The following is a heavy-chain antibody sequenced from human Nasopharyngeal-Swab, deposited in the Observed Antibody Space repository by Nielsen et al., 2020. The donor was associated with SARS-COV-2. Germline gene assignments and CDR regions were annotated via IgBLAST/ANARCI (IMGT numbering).Heavy chain of an antibody. Sequence: SETLSLTCTVSGGSISSYYWSWIRQPPGKGLEWIGSIYYGRNTYYNLSLKSRVTISVDTSKNQFSLKLSSVTAADTAVYYCASKGNYYYMDVWGKGTTVTVSS. V-gene: IGHV4-59*05. CDR2: IYYGRNT. J-gene: IGHJ6*03. CDR3: ASKGNYYYMDV. CDR1: GGSISSYY.